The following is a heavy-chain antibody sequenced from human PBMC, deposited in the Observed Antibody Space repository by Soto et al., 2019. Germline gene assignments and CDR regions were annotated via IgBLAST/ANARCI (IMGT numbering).Heavy chain of an antibody. D-gene: IGHD6-19*01. J-gene: IGHJ6*04. CDR2: IYYSGST. CDR3: GGEKGQWLVGSRGMDV. CDR1: GGSISSGGYY. V-gene: IGHV4-31*03. Sequence: QVQLQESGPALLKPSQTLSITCTVSGGSISSGGYYWIWIRQHPGQALEWIGYIYYSGSTSYNPAHKSRVTISVDTSNNQFSQRLSYVPAADTAVYYCGGEKGQWLVGSRGMDVWGKGNTVTFSA.